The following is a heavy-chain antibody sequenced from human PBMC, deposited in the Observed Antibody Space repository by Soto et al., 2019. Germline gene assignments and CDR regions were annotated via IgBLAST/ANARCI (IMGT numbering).Heavy chain of an antibody. J-gene: IGHJ4*02. CDR1: GFIFNSYE. CDR2: ISDRGSTI. CDR3: ARSNSFGY. V-gene: IGHV3-48*03. Sequence: LRLSCAASGFIFNSYEMNWVRQAPGKGLEWVSYISDRGSTIYYADSVKGRFTISRDNAKNSLYLQMNSLRAEDTAVYYCARSNSFGYWGQGTLVTVSS. D-gene: IGHD3-10*01.